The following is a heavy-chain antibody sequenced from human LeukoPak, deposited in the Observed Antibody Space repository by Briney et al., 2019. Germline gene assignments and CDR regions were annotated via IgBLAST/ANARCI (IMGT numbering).Heavy chain of an antibody. J-gene: IGHJ4*02. CDR1: GGSFSGYY. CDR3: ASCDSSDYYNFDY. V-gene: IGHV4-34*01. Sequence: SETLSLTCAVYGGSFSGYYWSWIRQPPGKGLEWIGEINHSGSTNYNPSLESRVTISVDTSKNQFSLKLSSVTAADTAVYYCASCDSSDYYNFDYWGQGTLVTVSS. CDR2: INHSGST. D-gene: IGHD3-22*01.